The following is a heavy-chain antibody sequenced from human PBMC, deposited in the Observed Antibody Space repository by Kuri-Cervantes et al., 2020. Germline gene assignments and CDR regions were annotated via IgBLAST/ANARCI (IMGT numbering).Heavy chain of an antibody. CDR1: GFSLSTSGVG. CDR3: AHSSMYYDTLTGPSLDY. CDR2: IYWDDDK. V-gene: IGHV2-5*02. D-gene: IGHD3-9*01. J-gene: IGHJ4*02. Sequence: SGPTLVKPTQTLTLTCTFSGFSLSTSGVGVGWIRQPPGKALEWLALIYWDDDKRYSPSLKSRLTITKDTSKNQVVLTMTNMDPVDTATYYCAHSSMYYDTLTGPSLDYWGQGTLVTVSS.